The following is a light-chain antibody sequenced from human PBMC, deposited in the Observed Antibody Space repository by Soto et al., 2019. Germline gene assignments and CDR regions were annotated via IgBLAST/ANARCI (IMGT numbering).Light chain of an antibody. Sequence: QSVLTQPASVSGSPGQSITISCTGTSSDVGGYNYVSWYQHHPGKAPKHMIYEVSNRPSGVSNRFSGSKSGNTASLSISGLQAEDEADYYCSSYTTSYTQVFGGGTQLTVL. J-gene: IGLJ3*02. CDR2: EVS. CDR1: SSDVGGYNY. V-gene: IGLV2-14*01. CDR3: SSYTTSYTQV.